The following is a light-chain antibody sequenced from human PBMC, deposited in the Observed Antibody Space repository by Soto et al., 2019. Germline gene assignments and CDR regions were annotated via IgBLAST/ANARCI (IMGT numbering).Light chain of an antibody. CDR2: RDT. Sequence: SYELTQPLSVSVALGQTARITCGGNNIGSKNVHWYQLNPGQAPVLVIYRDTNRPSGIPERFSGSNSGNTATLAISGAQVGDDADYYCQVWDSSTVVLGGGTQLTVL. J-gene: IGLJ3*02. CDR1: NIGSKN. CDR3: QVWDSSTVV. V-gene: IGLV3-9*01.